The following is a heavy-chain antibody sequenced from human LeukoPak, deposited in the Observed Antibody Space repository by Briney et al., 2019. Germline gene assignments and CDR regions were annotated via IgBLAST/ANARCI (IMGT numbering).Heavy chain of an antibody. Sequence: GASVKVSCKASGYTFTSYGISWVRQAPGQGLEWMGWISAYNGNTNYAQKLQGRVTMTTDTSTSTAYMELRSLRSDDTAVYYCARDLKAYDSSGTSGYWGQGTLVTVSS. J-gene: IGHJ4*02. CDR1: GYTFTSYG. V-gene: IGHV1-18*01. D-gene: IGHD3-22*01. CDR3: ARDLKAYDSSGTSGY. CDR2: ISAYNGNT.